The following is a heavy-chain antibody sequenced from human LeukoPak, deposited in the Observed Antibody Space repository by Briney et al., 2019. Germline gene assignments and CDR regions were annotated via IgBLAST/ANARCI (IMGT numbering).Heavy chain of an antibody. V-gene: IGHV1-18*04. CDR2: ISTYSGNT. CDR1: GYTFTNYG. D-gene: IGHD2/OR15-2a*01. J-gene: IGHJ4*02. Sequence: RASVKVSCKASGYTFTNYGFSWVRQAPGQGLEWMGWISTYSGNTNYAQQLQGRVTMTSDTPTSTVYMELSSLRSEDTAVYYCARERTRFLLSYGPDYWGQGTLVTVSS. CDR3: ARERTRFLLSYGPDY.